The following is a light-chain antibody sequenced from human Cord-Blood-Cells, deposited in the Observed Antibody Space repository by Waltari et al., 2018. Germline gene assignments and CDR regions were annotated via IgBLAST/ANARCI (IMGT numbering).Light chain of an antibody. CDR3: SSYTSSSTLV. CDR2: DGS. CDR1: SSYVGGYNY. J-gene: IGLJ3*02. V-gene: IGLV2-14*01. Sequence: QSALTQPASVSGSPGQSITISCTGTSSYVGGYNYVSWYQQHPGKAPKLMIYDGSKRPSGVSNRFSGSKSGNTASLTISGLQAEDDADYYCSSYTSSSTLVFGGGTKLTVL.